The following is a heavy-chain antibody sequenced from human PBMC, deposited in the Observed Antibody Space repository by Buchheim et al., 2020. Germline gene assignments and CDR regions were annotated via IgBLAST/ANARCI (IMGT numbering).Heavy chain of an antibody. J-gene: IGHJ4*02. D-gene: IGHD2-8*01. CDR1: GFTFGSYA. CDR3: AKSMVYAVQYDY. Sequence: EVQLLESGGGLVQPGGSLRLSCAASGFTFGSYAMNWVRQAPGKGLEWVSSIGASGVGIYYADSVKGRFTIFRDNSKNILYLEMNSLRAEDTAIYYCAKSMVYAVQYDYWGQGSL. CDR2: IGASGVGI. V-gene: IGHV3-23*01.